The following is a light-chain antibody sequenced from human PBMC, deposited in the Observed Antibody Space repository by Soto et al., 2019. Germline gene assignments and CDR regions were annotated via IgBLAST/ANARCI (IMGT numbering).Light chain of an antibody. V-gene: IGKV3-15*01. CDR1: QSITNN. Sequence: EIVMTQSPATLSVSPGESATLSCRASQSITNNLAWYQQKPGQAPRLLIYGASTRATGIPARFSGSGSGTEFTLTISSLQSEDFAVYYCQQYNNWPKTFGQGTKVDVK. CDR2: GAS. CDR3: QQYNNWPKT. J-gene: IGKJ1*01.